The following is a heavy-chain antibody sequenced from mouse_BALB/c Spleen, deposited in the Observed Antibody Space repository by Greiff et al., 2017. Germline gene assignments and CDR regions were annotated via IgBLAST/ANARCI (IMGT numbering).Heavy chain of an antibody. D-gene: IGHD1-1*01. J-gene: IGHJ4*01. CDR3: ARQTTGYYAMDY. CDR1: GFTFSSYG. CDR2: ISSGGSYT. Sequence: EVKLVESGGDLVKPGGSLKLSCAASGFTFSSYGMSWVRQTPDKRLEWVATISSGGSYTYYPDSVKGRFTISRDNAKNTLYLQMSSLKSEDTAMYYCARQTTGYYAMDYWGQGTSVTVSS. V-gene: IGHV5-6*02.